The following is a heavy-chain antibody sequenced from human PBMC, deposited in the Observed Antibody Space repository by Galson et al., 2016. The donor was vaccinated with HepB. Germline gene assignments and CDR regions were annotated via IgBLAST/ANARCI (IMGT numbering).Heavy chain of an antibody. Sequence: SLRLSCAGSGFTFSNYAMNWVRQAPGKGLGWVSSINSASSHMYYADSVRGPFIVSRDNAKESLYLQINSLRPEDTAVYYCARGHSGTYQRLDGLDVWGQGTMFTGSS. CDR2: INSASSHM. J-gene: IGHJ3*01. CDR3: ARGHSGTYQRLDGLDV. D-gene: IGHD1-26*01. CDR1: GFTFSNYA. V-gene: IGHV3-21*01.